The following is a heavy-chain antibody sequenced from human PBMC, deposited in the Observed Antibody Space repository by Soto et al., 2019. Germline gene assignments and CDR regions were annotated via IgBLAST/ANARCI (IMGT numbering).Heavy chain of an antibody. Sequence: ASVKVSCKASGYTFNRYGISWVRQAPGQGLEWMGWISGYNGDTNYAQKFQGRVSMTLDTSTGTAYMELRSLTSDDTAIYYCAKNGQPPYYYYGLDVWGQGTKVTVSS. D-gene: IGHD2-8*01. J-gene: IGHJ6*02. CDR1: GYTFNRYG. V-gene: IGHV1-18*01. CDR2: ISGYNGDT. CDR3: AKNGQPPYYYYGLDV.